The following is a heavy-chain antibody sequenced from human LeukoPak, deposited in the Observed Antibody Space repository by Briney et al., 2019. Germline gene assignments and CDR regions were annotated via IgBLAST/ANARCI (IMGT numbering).Heavy chain of an antibody. CDR2: IKQDGSEK. CDR3: VPGSH. Sequence: GGSLSLSCAASGFSFSNYWMNWVRQAPGKGLEWVANIKQDGSEKYYVDSVKGRFTISRDNAKNSLYLQMNSLRAEDTAVYYCVPGSHWGQGTLVIVSS. V-gene: IGHV3-7*01. CDR1: GFSFSNYW. J-gene: IGHJ4*02. D-gene: IGHD1-26*01.